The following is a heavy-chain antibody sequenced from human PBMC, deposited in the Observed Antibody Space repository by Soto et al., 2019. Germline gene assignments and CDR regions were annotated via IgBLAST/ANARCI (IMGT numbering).Heavy chain of an antibody. Sequence: PSETLSLTCTVSGGSISSYYWSWIRQPPGKGLEWIGYIYYSGSTNYNPSLKSRVTISVDTSKNQFSLKLSSVTAADTAVYYCARGYDILTGYYNWFDPWGQGTLVTVS. CDR3: ARGYDILTGYYNWFDP. J-gene: IGHJ5*02. CDR2: IYYSGST. D-gene: IGHD3-9*01. V-gene: IGHV4-59*01. CDR1: GGSISSYY.